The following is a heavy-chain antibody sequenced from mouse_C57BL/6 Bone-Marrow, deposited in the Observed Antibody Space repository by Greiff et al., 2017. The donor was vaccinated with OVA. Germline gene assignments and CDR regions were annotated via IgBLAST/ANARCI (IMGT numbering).Heavy chain of an antibody. CDR1: GFSLTSYG. V-gene: IGHV2-3*01. CDR3: ATPDPLRRLRFDV. J-gene: IGHJ1*03. CDR2: IWGDGST. D-gene: IGHD1-1*01. Sequence: QVQLKEPGPGLVAPSQSLTISCTASGFSLTSYGVSWVRQPPGKGLEWLGVIWGDGSTNNHSDHISRLSTSTDNTTSQAVLILNSLQTDDTATVYCATPDPLRRLRFDVWGTGTTVTVSS.